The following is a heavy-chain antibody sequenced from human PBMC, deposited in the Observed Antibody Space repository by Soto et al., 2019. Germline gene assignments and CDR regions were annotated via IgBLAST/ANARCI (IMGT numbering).Heavy chain of an antibody. D-gene: IGHD2-8*01. Sequence: ESGGGVVQPGRSLRLSCAASGFTFSSYGMHWVRQAPGKGLEWVAVISYDGSNKYYADSVKGRFTISRDNSKNTLYLQMNSLRAEDTAVYYCAKEGGYCTNGVCHYGMDVWGQGTTVTVSS. V-gene: IGHV3-30*18. CDR3: AKEGGYCTNGVCHYGMDV. CDR2: ISYDGSNK. CDR1: GFTFSSYG. J-gene: IGHJ6*02.